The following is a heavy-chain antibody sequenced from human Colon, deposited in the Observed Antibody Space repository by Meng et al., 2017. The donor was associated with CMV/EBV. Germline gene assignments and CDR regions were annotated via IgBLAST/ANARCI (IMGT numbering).Heavy chain of an antibody. CDR1: GYTFSKYG. V-gene: IGHV1-18*01. J-gene: IGHJ4*02. D-gene: IGHD6-13*01. CDR3: ARWGYISIWYVAPDY. CDR2: ISAYNGNP. Sequence: QVQLVQSGGEMKTPGASVKVSCKDAGYTFSKYGIRWLRQAPGQGLVWMGWISAYNGNPNYAQNFRGRLPVTSNTSTTTAYIELTRLRSDDTAVYVCARWGYISIWYVAPDYWGQGTLVTVSS.